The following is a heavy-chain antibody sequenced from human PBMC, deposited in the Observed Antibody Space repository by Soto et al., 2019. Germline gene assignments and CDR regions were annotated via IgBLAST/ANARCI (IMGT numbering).Heavy chain of an antibody. CDR3: ARRSRNQVMDFGDF. CDR2: IYPGDSET. J-gene: IGHJ4*02. D-gene: IGHD3-16*01. Sequence: AESLTTSCKVSGYIFSNNWIAWVLQMPGKGLEWMGSIYPGDSETTYSPSSQGQVTISADKSISTAFLQWSSLKASDTAMYYCARRSRNQVMDFGDFWGQGTMVTVSS. V-gene: IGHV5-51*01. CDR1: GYIFSNNW.